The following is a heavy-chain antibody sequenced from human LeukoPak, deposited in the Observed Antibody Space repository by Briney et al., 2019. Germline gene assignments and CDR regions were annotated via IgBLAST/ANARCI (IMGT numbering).Heavy chain of an antibody. J-gene: IGHJ4*02. CDR2: IRYDGNNK. V-gene: IGHV3-30*02. CDR1: GFTFSSCG. Sequence: PGGSLRLSCAASGFTFSSCGMYWVRQVPGKGLEWVAFIRYDGNNKYYADSVKGRFTISRDNSKNTLYLQLNSLRAEDTAVYYCATWAATILGTDYWGQGTLVTVSS. CDR3: ATWAATILGTDY. D-gene: IGHD3-3*01.